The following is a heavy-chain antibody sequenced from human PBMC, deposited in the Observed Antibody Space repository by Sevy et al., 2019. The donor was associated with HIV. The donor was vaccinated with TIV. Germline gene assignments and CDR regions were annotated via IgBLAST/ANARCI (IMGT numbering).Heavy chain of an antibody. D-gene: IGHD3-22*01. Sequence: GSLRLSCAASGFTFSSYAMHWVRQAPGKGLEYVSAISSNGGSTYYANSVKGRFTISRDNSKNTLYLQMGSLRGEDMAAYYCAGGGLVVITSPLDFWGQGTLVTVSS. CDR1: GFTFSSYA. V-gene: IGHV3-64*01. CDR3: AGGGLVVITSPLDF. CDR2: ISSNGGST. J-gene: IGHJ4*02.